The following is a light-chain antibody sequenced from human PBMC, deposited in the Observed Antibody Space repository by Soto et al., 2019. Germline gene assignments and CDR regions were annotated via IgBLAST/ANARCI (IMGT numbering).Light chain of an antibody. CDR2: DVT. J-gene: IGLJ1*01. Sequence: QSVLTQPRSVSGSPGQSVTISCTGTSSDIGDYNYVSWYQQHPGKAPKLVIYDVTKRPSGVPDRFSGSKSGNTASLTISGLHAEDEADYYCCSYAGSYTSYVFGTGTKVTVL. CDR3: CSYAGSYTSYV. CDR1: SSDIGDYNY. V-gene: IGLV2-11*01.